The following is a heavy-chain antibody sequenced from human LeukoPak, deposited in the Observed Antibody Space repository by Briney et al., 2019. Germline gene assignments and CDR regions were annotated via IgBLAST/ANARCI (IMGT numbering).Heavy chain of an antibody. CDR3: ARSRLLLDY. Sequence: ASVTVSCKASGSTFIIYHMHWVRLAPGPGIERKGIISPSGGSTTYAQKFQGRVTMTRDTSTSTVYMELSSLRSEDTAVYDCARSRLLLDYWGQGTPVTVSS. CDR1: GSTFIIYH. V-gene: IGHV1-46*01. CDR2: ISPSGGST. D-gene: IGHD2-21*02. J-gene: IGHJ4*02.